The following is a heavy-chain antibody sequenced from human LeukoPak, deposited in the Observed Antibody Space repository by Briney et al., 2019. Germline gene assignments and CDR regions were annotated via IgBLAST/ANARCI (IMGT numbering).Heavy chain of an antibody. D-gene: IGHD4-17*01. Sequence: PGGSLRLSCAASGFTFSSFAMSWVRQAPGKGLGWLSVITGSGYDTNSADSVKGRFTISRDNSKNTLYLQMNNLRAEDTAVYYCAKNLRVSSHYGIDYWGQGTLVTVSS. J-gene: IGHJ4*02. CDR1: GFTFSSFA. CDR3: AKNLRVSSHYGIDY. CDR2: ITGSGYDT. V-gene: IGHV3-23*01.